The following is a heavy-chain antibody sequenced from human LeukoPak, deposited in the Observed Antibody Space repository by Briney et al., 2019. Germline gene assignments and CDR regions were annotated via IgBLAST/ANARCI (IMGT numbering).Heavy chain of an antibody. CDR2: ISSSGGNT. J-gene: IGHJ4*02. CDR3: AKDRPTWPIDY. D-gene: IGHD5-12*01. V-gene: IGHV3-23*01. CDR1: GFTFSSYS. Sequence: GGSLRLSCAASGFTFSSYSMSWVRQAPGKGLEWVSAISSSGGNTYYADSVKGRFTISRDNSKSTLYLQMNSLRAEDTAVYYCAKDRPTWPIDYWGQGTLVTVSS.